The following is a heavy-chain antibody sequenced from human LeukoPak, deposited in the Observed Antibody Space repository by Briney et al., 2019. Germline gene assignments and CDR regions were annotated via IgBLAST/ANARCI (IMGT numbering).Heavy chain of an antibody. J-gene: IGHJ4*02. CDR3: AVGRYFDWLFHLDY. D-gene: IGHD3-9*01. CDR1: GGTFSSSA. V-gene: IGHV1-69*04. CDR2: IIPILGIA. Sequence: ASVKVSCKASGGTFSSSAISWVRQAPGQGLEWMGRIIPILGIANYAQKFQGRVTIIADKSTSTAYMELSSLRSEDTAVYYRAVGRYFDWLFHLDYWGQGTLVTVSS.